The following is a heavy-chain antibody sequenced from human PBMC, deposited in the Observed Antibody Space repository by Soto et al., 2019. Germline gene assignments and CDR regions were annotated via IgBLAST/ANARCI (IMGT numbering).Heavy chain of an antibody. CDR3: ARGGAMGVDY. Sequence: GGSLRLSCVASGFTFISYALHWVRQAPGKGLEWVALISNDGMNTFYADSVKGRMTVSRDNAKNTVYLHVNTLRDEDTAVYYCARGGAMGVDYWGQGTLVTVSS. D-gene: IGHD1-26*01. J-gene: IGHJ4*02. CDR2: ISNDGMNT. CDR1: GFTFISYA. V-gene: IGHV3-33*05.